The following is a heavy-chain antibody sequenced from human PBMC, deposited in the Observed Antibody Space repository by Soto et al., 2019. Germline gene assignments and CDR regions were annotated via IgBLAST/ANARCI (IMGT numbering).Heavy chain of an antibody. V-gene: IGHV3-48*03. J-gene: IGHJ4*02. CDR3: VRYCTTTLCNGVATRTFDY. Sequence: GKSLRLSCAASRFTFSTYEMHWFRQAPGKGLEWVSCISSSGSTVYYADSVKGRFTISRDNTRNSLYLQMNSLRDEDTALYYCVRYCTTTLCNGVATRTFDYWGQGTLVTVSS. CDR1: RFTFSTYE. CDR2: ISSSGSTV. D-gene: IGHD5-12*01.